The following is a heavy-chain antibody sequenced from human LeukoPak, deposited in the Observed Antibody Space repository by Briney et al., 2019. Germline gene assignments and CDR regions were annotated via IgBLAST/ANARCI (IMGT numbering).Heavy chain of an antibody. V-gene: IGHV4-39*07. CDR3: ARGDAYYFDY. Sequence: SETLSLTCTVSGGSISSSSYYWGWVRQPPGKGLEWIGSIYYSGSTYYNPSLKSRVTISLDTSKNQFSLKLSSVTAADTAVYYCARGDAYYFDYWGQGTLVTVSS. CDR1: GGSISSSSYY. CDR2: IYYSGST. J-gene: IGHJ4*02. D-gene: IGHD5-24*01.